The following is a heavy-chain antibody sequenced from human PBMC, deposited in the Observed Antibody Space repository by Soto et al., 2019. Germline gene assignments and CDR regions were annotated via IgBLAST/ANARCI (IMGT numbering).Heavy chain of an antibody. Sequence: QVQLVQSGGGVVQPGPSLRLSCVTSGFAFSSYGMHWVRQAPGKGLEWVAVIWYDGSNKYYADSVQGRFTISRDNFKNTLNLEMSSLIVDVTALYFCARDSWFNAYGGDFDLWGRGTMVLVS. V-gene: IGHV3-33*01. CDR2: IWYDGSNK. CDR1: GFAFSSYG. J-gene: IGHJ2*01. CDR3: ARDSWFNAYGGDFDL. D-gene: IGHD2-8*01.